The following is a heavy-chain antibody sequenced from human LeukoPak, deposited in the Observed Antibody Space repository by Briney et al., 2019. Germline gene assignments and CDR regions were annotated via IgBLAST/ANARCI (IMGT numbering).Heavy chain of an antibody. D-gene: IGHD3-3*01. CDR1: GFTVSSNY. CDR2: IYSGGST. CDR3: AKDLNFWSGYRFDY. Sequence: TGGSLRLSCAASGFTVSSNYMSWVRQAPGKGLEWVSVIYSGGSTYYADSVRGRFTISRDNSKNTLYLHMNSLRAEDTAVYYCAKDLNFWSGYRFDYWGQGTLVTVSS. V-gene: IGHV3-53*01. J-gene: IGHJ4*02.